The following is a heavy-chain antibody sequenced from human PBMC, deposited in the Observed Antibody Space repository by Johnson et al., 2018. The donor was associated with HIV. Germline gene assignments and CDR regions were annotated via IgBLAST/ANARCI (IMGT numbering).Heavy chain of an antibody. CDR1: GFTFSDYY. V-gene: IGHV3-11*04. D-gene: IGHD6-19*01. CDR3: ARDREYGLAWGWAFDI. J-gene: IGHJ3*02. Sequence: QVQLVESGGGLVKPGGSLRLSCAASGFTFSDYYMSWIRQAPGKGLEWVSFISSGSHSIYYADSVKGRFTISRDNSKNTLYLQMNNLRAEDTAVYYCARDREYGLAWGWAFDIWGQGTMVTVSS. CDR2: ISSGSHSI.